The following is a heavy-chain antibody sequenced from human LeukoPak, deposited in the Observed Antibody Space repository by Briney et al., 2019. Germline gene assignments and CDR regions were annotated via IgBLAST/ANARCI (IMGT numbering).Heavy chain of an antibody. Sequence: SETLSLTCTVSGGSISSSSYYWSWIRQPAGKGLEWIGRIYTSGSTNYNPSLKSRVTISVDTSKNQFSLKLSSVTAADTAVYYCARGPWIQLSRIYYYYYYMDVWGKGTTVTVSS. CDR2: IYTSGST. CDR3: ARGPWIQLSRIYYYYYYMDV. V-gene: IGHV4-61*02. D-gene: IGHD5-18*01. CDR1: GGSISSSSYY. J-gene: IGHJ6*03.